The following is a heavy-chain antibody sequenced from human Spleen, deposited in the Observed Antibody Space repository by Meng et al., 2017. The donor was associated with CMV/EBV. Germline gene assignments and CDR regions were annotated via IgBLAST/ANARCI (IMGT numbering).Heavy chain of an antibody. V-gene: IGHV2-5*01. J-gene: IGHJ4*02. CDR3: ARMVDGEVDY. CDR1: GFSLSTSGVG. Sequence: SGPTLVKPTQTLTLTCTFSGFSLSTSGVGVGWIRQPPGKALEWLALIYWNDDKRYSTSLKSRLTISKDTSKSQVVLTMTNMDPVDTATYYCARMVDGEVDYWGQGTLVTVSS. CDR2: IYWNDDK. D-gene: IGHD2-15*01.